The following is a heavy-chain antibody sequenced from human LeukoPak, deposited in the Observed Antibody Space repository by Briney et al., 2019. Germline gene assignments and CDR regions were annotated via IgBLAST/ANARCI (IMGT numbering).Heavy chain of an antibody. CDR3: ARGRKGGYSSSWLYWYFDL. CDR1: GGSISSGGYS. Sequence: PSETLPLTCAVSGGSISSGGYSWSWIRQPPGKGLEWIGYIYHSGSTYYNPSLKSRVTISVDRSKNQFSLKLSSVTAADTAVYYCARGRKGGYSSSWLYWYFDLWGRGTLVTVSS. CDR2: IYHSGST. V-gene: IGHV4-30-2*01. J-gene: IGHJ2*01. D-gene: IGHD6-13*01.